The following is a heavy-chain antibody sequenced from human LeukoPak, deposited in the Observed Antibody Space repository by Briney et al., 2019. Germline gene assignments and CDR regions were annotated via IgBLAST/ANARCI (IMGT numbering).Heavy chain of an antibody. CDR2: INHSGST. Sequence: KSSETLSLTCAVYGGSFSGYYWSWIRHPPGKGLEWIGEINHSGSTNYNPSLKSRVTISVDTSKNQFSLKLSSVTAADTAVYYCAKRGYSYDDYWGQGTLVTVSS. J-gene: IGHJ4*02. V-gene: IGHV4-34*01. CDR1: GGSFSGYY. D-gene: IGHD5-18*01. CDR3: AKRGYSYDDY.